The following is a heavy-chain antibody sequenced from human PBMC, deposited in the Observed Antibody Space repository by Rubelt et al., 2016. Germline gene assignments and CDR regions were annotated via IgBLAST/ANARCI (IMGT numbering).Heavy chain of an antibody. CDR1: KFTFSRYG. J-gene: IGHJ5*02. CDR3: ATRGS. D-gene: IGHD5-12*01. Sequence: QVQLVESGGGVVQPGGSLRLSCTASKFTFSRYGMHWVRQAPGRGLEWVSIIHSGGSTFHADSVKGRFTISRDTSKNTLYLQMNSRRVEDTAVYYCATRGSWGQGTLVTVSS. V-gene: IGHV3-NL1*01. CDR2: IHSGGST.